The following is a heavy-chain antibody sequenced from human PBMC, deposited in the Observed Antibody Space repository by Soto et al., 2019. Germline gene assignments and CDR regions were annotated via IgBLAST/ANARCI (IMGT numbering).Heavy chain of an antibody. Sequence: PSETLSLTCTVSGGSISTYYWSWIRQPPGKEVEWIGYIYHSGNTNYNPSLKSRVTISIDTSKNQFSLRLSSVTAADTAVYYCARDFGHCSTTSCGHYSYMDVWGKGTTVTVSS. D-gene: IGHD2-2*01. CDR2: IYHSGNT. CDR1: GGSISTYY. V-gene: IGHV4-59*01. J-gene: IGHJ6*03. CDR3: ARDFGHCSTTSCGHYSYMDV.